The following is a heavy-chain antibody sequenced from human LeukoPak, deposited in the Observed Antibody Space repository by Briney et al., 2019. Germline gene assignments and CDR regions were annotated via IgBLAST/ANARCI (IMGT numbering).Heavy chain of an antibody. CDR2: FRWNSANI. D-gene: IGHD6-19*01. CDR3: AKDIEPSIAVTGRDGMDV. V-gene: IGHV3-9*01. J-gene: IGHJ6*02. CDR1: GFTFEDYA. Sequence: GGSLKLSCAASGFTFEDYAMHWVRQAPGEGLEVGSGFRWNSANIGYVDSVKGRFTISRDNAKNSLYLQMNSLRAEDTALYYCAKDIEPSIAVTGRDGMDVWGQGTTVIVSS.